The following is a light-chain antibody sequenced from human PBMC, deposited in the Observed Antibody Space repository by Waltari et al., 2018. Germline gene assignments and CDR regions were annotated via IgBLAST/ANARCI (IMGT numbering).Light chain of an antibody. V-gene: IGKV3-11*01. CDR3: QQRSNVLFA. CDR1: RSVSSF. CDR2: DAS. J-gene: IGKJ3*01. Sequence: EVVLTQSPATLSLSPGERATLSCRASRSVSSFLAWYQQKPGQAPRLLIYDASNRATAIPARFSGSGSGTDFTLTISSLEPEDFAVYYCQQRSNVLFAFGPGTKVDFK.